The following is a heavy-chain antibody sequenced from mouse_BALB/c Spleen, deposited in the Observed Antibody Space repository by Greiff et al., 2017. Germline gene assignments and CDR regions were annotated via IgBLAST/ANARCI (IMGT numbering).Heavy chain of an antibody. V-gene: IGHV3-2*02. D-gene: IGHD1-2*01. Sequence: EVKVEESGPGLVKPSQSLSLTCTVTGYSITSDYAWNWIRQFPGNKLEWMGYISYSGSTSYNPSLKSRISITRDTSKNQFFLQLNSVTTEDTATYYCARRRSYYGDERGAMDYWGQGTSVTVSA. J-gene: IGHJ4*01. CDR3: ARRRSYYGDERGAMDY. CDR2: ISYSGST. CDR1: GYSITSDYA.